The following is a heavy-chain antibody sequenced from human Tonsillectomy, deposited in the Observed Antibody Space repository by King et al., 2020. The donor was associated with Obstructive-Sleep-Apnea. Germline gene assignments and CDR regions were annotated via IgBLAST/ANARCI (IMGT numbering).Heavy chain of an antibody. D-gene: IGHD3-22*01. J-gene: IGHJ4*02. CDR3: ARDRSSGEELDY. Sequence: VQLQESGPGLVKPSETLSLTCTVSDYAISSGYYWGWIRQPPGKDLEWVGSIFHNGRTHYNPSLRSRVTLSVDTSNNQFSLKLSSVTAADTAVYYCARDRSSGEELDYWGQGTLVTVSS. V-gene: IGHV4-38-2*02. CDR1: DYAISSGYY. CDR2: IFHNGRT.